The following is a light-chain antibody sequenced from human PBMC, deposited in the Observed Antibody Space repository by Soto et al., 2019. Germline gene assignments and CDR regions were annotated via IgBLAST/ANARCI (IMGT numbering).Light chain of an antibody. CDR2: WAS. CDR1: QSVLYSSNNKNS. J-gene: IGKJ4*01. CDR3: QHYYNLPHT. V-gene: IGKV4-1*01. Sequence: DIVMTQSPDSLAVSLGERATINCKSSQSVLYSSNNKNSVAWYQQKPGQPPKLLIYWASTRESGVPDRFSGSGSGTDFTLTISSLQAEDVALYYCQHYYNLPHTFGGGTKVDIK.